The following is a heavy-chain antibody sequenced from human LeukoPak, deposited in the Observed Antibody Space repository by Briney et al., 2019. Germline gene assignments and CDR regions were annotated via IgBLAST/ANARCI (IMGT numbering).Heavy chain of an antibody. CDR3: ARSYYYDSSGYGDYFDY. CDR1: GYTFSSYA. J-gene: IGHJ4*02. Sequence: ASVKVSCKASGYTFSSYAMNWVRQAPGQGLEWMGWINTNTGNPTYAQDFTGRFVFSLDTSVSTAYLQVNSLKAEDTAVYYCARSYYYDSSGYGDYFDYWGQGTLVTVSS. D-gene: IGHD3-22*01. V-gene: IGHV7-4-1*02. CDR2: INTNTGNP.